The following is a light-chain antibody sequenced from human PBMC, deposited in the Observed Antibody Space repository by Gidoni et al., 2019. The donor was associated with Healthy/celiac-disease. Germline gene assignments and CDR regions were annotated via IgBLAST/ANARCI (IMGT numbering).Light chain of an antibody. V-gene: IGKV1-39*01. CDR3: QQSYSTPPLT. J-gene: IGKJ3*01. CDR2: AAS. Sequence: DIQMTQSPSSLSASVGDRVTITCRASQSISSYLNWYQQKPGKAPKLLIYAASSLQSGVPSRFSGSGSGTDFTLTISSLQPEDFATYYCQQSYSTPPLTFGPGTKVDSK. CDR1: QSISSY.